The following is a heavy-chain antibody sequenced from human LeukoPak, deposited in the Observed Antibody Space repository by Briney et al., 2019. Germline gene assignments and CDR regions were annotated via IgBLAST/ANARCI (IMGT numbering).Heavy chain of an antibody. V-gene: IGHV3-64*04. J-gene: IGHJ4*02. CDR3: ARRSPNYYFDY. CDR1: GFAFRSYA. CDR2: ISSNGGST. Sequence: GGSLRLSCSASGFAFRSYAMHWVRQAPGKGLEYVSGISSNGGSTNYADSVKGRFTISRDNSKNTLYLQMNSLRAEDTAVYYCARRSPNYYFDYWGQGTPVTVS.